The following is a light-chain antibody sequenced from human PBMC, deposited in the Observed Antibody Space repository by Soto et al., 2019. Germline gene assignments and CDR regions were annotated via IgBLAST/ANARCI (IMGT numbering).Light chain of an antibody. V-gene: IGKV1-6*01. Sequence: AIQMTQSPSSLSASVGDRVTITCRASQGIRNDLGWYQLKPGKAPKLLIYSASTLQSGVPSRFSGSGSATDFTLTISSLQPEDFASYYCLQDYTYPWTFGQGTKVEIK. CDR1: QGIRND. J-gene: IGKJ1*01. CDR3: LQDYTYPWT. CDR2: SAS.